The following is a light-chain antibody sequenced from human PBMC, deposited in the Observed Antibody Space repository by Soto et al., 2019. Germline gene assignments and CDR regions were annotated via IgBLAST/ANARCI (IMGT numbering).Light chain of an antibody. CDR3: MQRIEFPLT. J-gene: IGKJ4*02. V-gene: IGKV2-40*01. Sequence: DIVMTQTPLSLPVTPGEPASISCGSSQSLLDSDDGNTYLDWYLQKPGQSPQLLIYTVSYRASGVPDRFSGSGSGTDFTLKISRVEAEDVGVYYCMQRIEFPLTFGGGPKVEIK. CDR2: TVS. CDR1: QSLLDSDDGNTY.